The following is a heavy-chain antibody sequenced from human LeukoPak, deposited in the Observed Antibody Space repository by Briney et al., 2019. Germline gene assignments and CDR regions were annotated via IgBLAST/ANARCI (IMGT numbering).Heavy chain of an antibody. CDR1: GFTFSSYV. Sequence: PGGSLRLSCAASGFTFSSYVMSWVRQAPGKGLEWVSSISNSGGSTYYADSVKGRFTISRDNSKNTLYLQMNSLKTEDTAVYFCTRLAVGDTSGYPYDYWGQGTLVTVSS. CDR3: TRLAVGDTSGYPYDY. D-gene: IGHD3-22*01. J-gene: IGHJ4*02. V-gene: IGHV3-23*01. CDR2: ISNSGGST.